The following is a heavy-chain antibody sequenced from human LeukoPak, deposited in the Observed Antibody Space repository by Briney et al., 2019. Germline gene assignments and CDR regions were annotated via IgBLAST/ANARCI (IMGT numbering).Heavy chain of an antibody. CDR1: GFSFSSYA. D-gene: IGHD3-16*02. Sequence: GGSLRLSCAASGFSFSSYAMSWVRQAPGKGLEWVSSISGSGGSTYCADSVKGRFTISRDNSKNTLYLQMNSLRAEDTAVYYCAKDVYDYVWGSYRFDAFDIWGQGTMVTVSS. V-gene: IGHV3-23*01. CDR2: ISGSGGST. CDR3: AKDVYDYVWGSYRFDAFDI. J-gene: IGHJ3*02.